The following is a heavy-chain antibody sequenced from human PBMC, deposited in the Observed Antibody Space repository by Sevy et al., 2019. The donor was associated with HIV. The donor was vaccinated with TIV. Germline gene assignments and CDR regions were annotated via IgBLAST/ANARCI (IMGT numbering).Heavy chain of an antibody. CDR1: GFSFSHYA. Sequence: GGSLRLSCAVSGFSFSHYAFHWVRQAPGKGLEWVSLISYDGTYKYYADSVKGRFTISRDNSKNTLYLQMNSLRGNDTGVYYCARVAVLYWNNGCFPRFDYLGPGGLVTVSS. CDR2: ISYDGTYK. CDR3: ARVAVLYWNNGCFPRFDY. D-gene: IGHD2-8*01. J-gene: IGHJ4*02. V-gene: IGHV3-30-3*01.